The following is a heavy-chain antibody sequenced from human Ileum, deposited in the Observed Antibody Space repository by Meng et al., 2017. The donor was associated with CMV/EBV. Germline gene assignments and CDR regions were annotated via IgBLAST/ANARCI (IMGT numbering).Heavy chain of an antibody. J-gene: IGHJ4*02. CDR2: IYWDDDK. V-gene: IGHV2-5*02. Sequence: QSPVKESSPTLVKPTQTLTPTFTFSGFPLTRSGMGVGWIRQPPGKALEWLALIYWDDDKRYSPSLNNRLTITKDASKNQVVLSMTSMGPVDTATYYCAQTGPVRDYFQSWGQGTLVTVSS. CDR1: GFPLTRSGMG. CDR3: AQTGPVRDYFQS. D-gene: IGHD1-1*01.